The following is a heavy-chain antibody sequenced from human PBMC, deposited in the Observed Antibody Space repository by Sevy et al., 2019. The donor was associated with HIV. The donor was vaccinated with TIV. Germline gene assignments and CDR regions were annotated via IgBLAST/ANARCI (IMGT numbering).Heavy chain of an antibody. D-gene: IGHD2-15*01. CDR3: AKAPPGQCSSSSCPRAYYYYGMDV. CDR1: GFTFSSYA. CDR2: ISGRGGST. V-gene: IGHV3-23*01. Sequence: GGSLRLSCAASGFTFSSYAMNWVRQAPGKGLEWVSAISGRGGSTYYADSVEGRFTMSRDISKNTLYLQMNSLRAEDTAVDYCAKAPPGQCSSSSCPRAYYYYGMDVWGQGTTVTVSS. J-gene: IGHJ6*02.